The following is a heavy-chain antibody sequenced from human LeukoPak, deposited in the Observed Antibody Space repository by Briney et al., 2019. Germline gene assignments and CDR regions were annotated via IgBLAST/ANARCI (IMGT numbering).Heavy chain of an antibody. V-gene: IGHV3-74*01. CDR3: AISYNLDA. CDR2: ISRDGSNT. J-gene: IGHJ5*01. D-gene: IGHD5-24*01. Sequence: GGSLISFCAASGSTFSNYVMHWVRQAPGKGLVWVSRISRDGSNTGYADSVRGRFTISRENSTNTLYLQMNSLRAEDTAIYYCAISYNLDAWDHGSLVSVSS. CDR1: GSTFSNYV.